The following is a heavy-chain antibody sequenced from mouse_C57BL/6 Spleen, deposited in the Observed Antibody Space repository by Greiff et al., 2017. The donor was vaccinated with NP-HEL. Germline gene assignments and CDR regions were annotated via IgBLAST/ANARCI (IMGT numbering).Heavy chain of an antibody. CDR3: ARFTTVVSYYFDY. CDR1: GYAFSSSW. CDR2: IYPGDGDT. J-gene: IGHJ2*01. D-gene: IGHD1-1*01. V-gene: IGHV1-82*01. Sequence: VQLQQSGPELVKPGASVKISCKASGYAFSSSWMNWVKQRPGKGLEWIGRIYPGDGDTNYNGKFKGKATLTADKSSSTAYMQLSSLTSEDSAVYFCARFTTVVSYYFDYGGQGTTLTVSS.